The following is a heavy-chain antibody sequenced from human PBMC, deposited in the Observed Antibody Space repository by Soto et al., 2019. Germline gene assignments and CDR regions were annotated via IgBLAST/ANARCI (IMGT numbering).Heavy chain of an antibody. CDR3: ARLQGSGWSFDY. CDR2: IYPGDSHT. J-gene: IGHJ4*02. D-gene: IGHD6-19*01. Sequence: PGESLKISCKGTGYTSNSYWIGWVRQMPGKGLEWMGIIYPGDSHTRYSPSFQGQVTISADKSISTAYLQWSSLKASDTAMYYCARLQGSGWSFDYWGQGTLVTVSS. V-gene: IGHV5-51*01. CDR1: GYTSNSYW.